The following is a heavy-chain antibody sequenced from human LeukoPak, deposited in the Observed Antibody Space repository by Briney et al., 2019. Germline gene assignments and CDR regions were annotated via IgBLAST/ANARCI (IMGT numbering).Heavy chain of an antibody. CDR3: ARASYGNSGYYYVSDY. J-gene: IGHJ4*02. V-gene: IGHV3-48*02. Sequence: GGSLRLSCAASGFTFSSYSLSWVRQAPRKWLEWVSYISSSSTTIYYADSVKGRFTISRDNAKNSLYLQMNSLRDEDTAVYYCARASYGNSGYYYVSDYWGQGTLVTVSS. CDR1: GFTFSSYS. D-gene: IGHD3-22*01. CDR2: ISSSSTTI.